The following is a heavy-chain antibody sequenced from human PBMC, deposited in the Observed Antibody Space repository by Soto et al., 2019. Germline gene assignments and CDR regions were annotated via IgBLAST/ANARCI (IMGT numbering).Heavy chain of an antibody. CDR2: INPNSGAT. Sequence: GDSVKVGCKAYGYTFPDYYMNWVPQAPGQGLEWMGWINPNSGATSYAQRFQGRVTMTRDTSISTAYMELSRLTSDATAVYYCAREGGDIVQMVYALPWYWGQVTLVAVSS. V-gene: IGHV1-2*02. CDR1: GYTFPDYY. D-gene: IGHD2-8*01. CDR3: AREGGDIVQMVYALPWY. J-gene: IGHJ4*02.